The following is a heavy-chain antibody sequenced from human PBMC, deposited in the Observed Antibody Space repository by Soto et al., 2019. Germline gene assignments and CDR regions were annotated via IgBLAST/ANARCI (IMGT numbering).Heavy chain of an antibody. CDR2: ISYAGDNK. V-gene: IGHV3-30-3*01. D-gene: IGHD1-26*01. J-gene: IGHJ6*02. Sequence: QVQLVESGGGVVQPGRSLRLSCAASGFTFSNYAMHWVRQAPGKGLEWVAVISYAGDNKYYADSVKGRFTLSRDNYRNTLYLQMNSLTTEDTAMYYCARSRGQRTSHASGYYYGMDVWGQGTTVTVSS. CDR3: ARSRGQRTSHASGYYYGMDV. CDR1: GFTFSNYA.